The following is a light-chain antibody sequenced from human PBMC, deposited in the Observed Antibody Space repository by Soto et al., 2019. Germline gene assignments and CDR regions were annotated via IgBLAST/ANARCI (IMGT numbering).Light chain of an antibody. J-gene: IGLJ2*01. CDR1: RGSIASSY. V-gene: IGLV6-57*04. Sequence: NFMLTQPHSVSESPGKTVTFSCTRSRGSIASSYVQWYQQSPGSVPTTVIYENNRRPSGVPDRFSGSIDSSSNSASLTISGLQPEDEADYYCQSDDVGDVVFGGGTKLTVL. CDR3: QSDDVGDVV. CDR2: ENN.